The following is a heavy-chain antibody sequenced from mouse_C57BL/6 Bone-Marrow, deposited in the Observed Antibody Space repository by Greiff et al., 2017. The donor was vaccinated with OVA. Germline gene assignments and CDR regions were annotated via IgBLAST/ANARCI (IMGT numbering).Heavy chain of an antibody. Sequence: EVRLQQSGPELVKPGASVKISCKASGYTFTDYYMNWVKQSHGKSLEWIGDINPNNGGTSYNQKFKGKATLTVDKSSSTAYMELRSLTSEDSAVYYCARREYDGYFSFYWYFDVWGTGTTVTVSS. V-gene: IGHV1-26*01. CDR3: ARREYDGYFSFYWYFDV. J-gene: IGHJ1*03. CDR2: INPNNGGT. D-gene: IGHD2-3*01. CDR1: GYTFTDYY.